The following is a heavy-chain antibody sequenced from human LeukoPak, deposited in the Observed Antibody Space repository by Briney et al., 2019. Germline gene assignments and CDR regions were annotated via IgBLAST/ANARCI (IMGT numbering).Heavy chain of an antibody. CDR1: GFTFSSYA. V-gene: IGHV3-30-3*01. CDR2: ISYDGSNK. D-gene: IGHD4-17*01. Sequence: GGSLRLSCAASGFTFSSYAMHWVRQAPGKGLEWVAVISYDGSNKYYADSVKGRFTISRVNSKNTLYLQMNSLRAEDTAVYYCASRTIDTVTTWNYAFDIWGQGTMVTVSS. J-gene: IGHJ3*02. CDR3: ASRTIDTVTTWNYAFDI.